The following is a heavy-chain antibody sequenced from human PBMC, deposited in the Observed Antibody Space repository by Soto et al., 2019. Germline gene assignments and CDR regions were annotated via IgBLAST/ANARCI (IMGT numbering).Heavy chain of an antibody. V-gene: IGHV4-31*03. CDR1: GGSISSGGYY. J-gene: IGHJ6*03. Sequence: PSETLSLTCTVSGGSISSGGYYWSWIRQHPGKGLEWIGYIYYSGSTYYNPSLKSRVTISVDTSKNQFSLKLSSVTAADTAVYYCARAVGLQLAVPQLYYYYYVDVLGKGTTVTVSS. CDR2: IYYSGST. CDR3: ARAVGLQLAVPQLYYYYYVDV. D-gene: IGHD6-13*01.